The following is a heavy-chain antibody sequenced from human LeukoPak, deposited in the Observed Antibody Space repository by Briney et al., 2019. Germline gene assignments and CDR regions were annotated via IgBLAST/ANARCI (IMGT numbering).Heavy chain of an antibody. J-gene: IGHJ5*02. V-gene: IGHV4-34*01. CDR2: INHSGST. Sequence: GSLRLSCAASGFTFSTYAMSWIRQPPGKGLEWIGEINHSGSTNYNPSLKSRVTISVDTSKNQFSLKLSSVTAADTAVYYCARHVARYYYGSGSYSGKNWFDPWGQGTLVTVSS. D-gene: IGHD3-10*01. CDR3: ARHVARYYYGSGSYSGKNWFDP. CDR1: GFTFSTYA.